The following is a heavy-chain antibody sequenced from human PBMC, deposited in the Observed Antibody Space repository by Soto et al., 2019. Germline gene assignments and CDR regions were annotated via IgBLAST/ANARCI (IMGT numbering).Heavy chain of an antibody. CDR2: IDHSGST. J-gene: IGHJ5*02. CDR3: ARGGKRYESWSATPRPFDP. CDR1: GGSFSGYY. D-gene: IGHD3-3*01. V-gene: IGHV4-34*01. Sequence: QVQLQQWGAGLLKPSETLSLTCAVYGGSFSGYYWSWIRQSPGKGLEWIGQIDHSGSTNYNAPLKSRVTISVDTSTNQFSLTLSSVTDADTAVYYCARGGKRYESWSATPRPFDPWGQGTLVTVSS.